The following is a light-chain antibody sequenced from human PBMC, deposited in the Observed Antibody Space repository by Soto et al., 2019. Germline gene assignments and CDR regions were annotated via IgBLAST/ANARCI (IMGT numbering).Light chain of an antibody. CDR3: QQYNTYPLT. CDR2: KAS. CDR1: QSISTW. J-gene: IGKJ4*01. V-gene: IGKV1-5*03. Sequence: DIQMTQSPSTLSASVGDRVTITCRASQSISTWLAWYQQKPGKAPKLLIYKASSLEGGVPSRFGGSGSGTLFNITISSLHPDDFATNYCQQYNTYPLTFGGGTTVDIK.